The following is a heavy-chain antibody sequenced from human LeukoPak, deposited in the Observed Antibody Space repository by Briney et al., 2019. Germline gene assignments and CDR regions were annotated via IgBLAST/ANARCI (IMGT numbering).Heavy chain of an antibody. D-gene: IGHD3-3*01. J-gene: IGHJ6*02. CDR2: INHSGST. CDR1: GGSISAYY. Sequence: SETLSLTCTVSGGSISAYYWSWIRQPPGKGLEWIGEINHSGSTNYNPSLKSRVTISVDTSKNQFSLKLSSVTAADTAVYYCARGNYDFWSGYYGPPYYYYGMDVWGQGTTVTVSS. V-gene: IGHV4-34*01. CDR3: ARGNYDFWSGYYGPPYYYYGMDV.